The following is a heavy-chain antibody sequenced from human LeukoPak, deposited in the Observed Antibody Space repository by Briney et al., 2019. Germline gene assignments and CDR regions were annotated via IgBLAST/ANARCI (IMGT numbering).Heavy chain of an antibody. CDR2: IYYSGST. V-gene: IGHV4-59*08. J-gene: IGHJ4*02. Sequence: SETLSLTCAVYGGSFSGYYWSWIRQPPGKGLEWIGYIYYSGSTNYNPSLKSRVTISVDTSKNQFSLKLSSVTAADTAVYYCARRGYCSGGSCWVYWGQGTLVTVSS. D-gene: IGHD2-15*01. CDR3: ARRGYCSGGSCWVY. CDR1: GGSFSGYY.